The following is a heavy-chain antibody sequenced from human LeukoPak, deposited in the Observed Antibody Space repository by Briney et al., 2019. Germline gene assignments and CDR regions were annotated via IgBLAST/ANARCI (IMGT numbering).Heavy chain of an antibody. CDR1: GGSISSHY. J-gene: IGHJ4*02. Sequence: PSETLSLTCTVSGGSISSHYWSWIRQPPGKGLEWIGYIYYSGSTNYNPSLKSRVTISVDTSKNQFSLKLSSVTAADTAVYYCAREPRRGLTGYCDYWGQGTLVTVSS. CDR2: IYYSGST. V-gene: IGHV4-59*11. D-gene: IGHD3-9*01. CDR3: AREPRRGLTGYCDY.